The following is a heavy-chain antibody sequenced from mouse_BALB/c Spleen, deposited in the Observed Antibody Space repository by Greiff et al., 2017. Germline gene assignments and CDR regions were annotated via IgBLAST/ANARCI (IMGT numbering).Heavy chain of an antibody. CDR2: IYPGTSDT. Sequence: VQLQQSGTVLARPGASVKMSCKASGYSFTSYWMHWVKQRPGPGLEWIGAIYPGTSDTSYNQKFKGKAKLTAVTSASTAYMELSSLTNEDSAVYYCTRIEVRSYFDVWGAGTTVTVSS. D-gene: IGHD2-14*01. CDR1: GYSFTSYW. V-gene: IGHV1-5*01. CDR3: TRIEVRSYFDV. J-gene: IGHJ1*01.